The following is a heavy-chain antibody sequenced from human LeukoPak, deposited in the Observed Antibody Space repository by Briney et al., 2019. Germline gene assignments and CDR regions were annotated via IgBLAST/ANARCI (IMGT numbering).Heavy chain of an antibody. CDR1: GFTFSRYW. CDR2: IKQEGGEI. J-gene: IGHJ4*02. Sequence: PGGSLRLSCAASGFTFSRYWMSWVRQVPTKGLEWVANIKQEGGEIYYVDSVKGRFTISRDNAKKSLYLQMNSLRAEDTAVYYCARDKGDYDTSGSLFVFGGQGTLVTVSS. D-gene: IGHD3-22*01. CDR3: ARDKGDYDTSGSLFVF. V-gene: IGHV3-7*03.